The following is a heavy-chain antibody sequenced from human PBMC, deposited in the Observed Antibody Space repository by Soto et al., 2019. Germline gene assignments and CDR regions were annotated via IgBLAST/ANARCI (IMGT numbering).Heavy chain of an antibody. CDR3: ARDHVDIVATLTGYWYFDL. CDR1: GGTFSSYA. CDR2: IIPIFGTA. V-gene: IGHV1-69*06. J-gene: IGHJ2*01. Sequence: ASVKVSCKASGGTFSSYAISWVRQAPGQGLEWMGGIIPIFGTANYAQKFQGRVTITADKSTSTAYMELSSLRSEDTAVYYCARDHVDIVATLTGYWYFDLWGRGTLVTVSS. D-gene: IGHD5-12*01.